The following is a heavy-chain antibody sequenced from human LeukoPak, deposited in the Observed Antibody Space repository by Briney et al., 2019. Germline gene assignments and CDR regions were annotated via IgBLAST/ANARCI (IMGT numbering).Heavy chain of an antibody. CDR1: GGSISSSSYY. J-gene: IGHJ6*03. D-gene: IGHD3-10*01. CDR3: ARELGTAYYGSGNYHYDFPYYYFGV. V-gene: IGHV4-39*07. Sequence: SETLSLTCTVSGGSISSSSYYWGWIRQPPGKGLEWIGSIYYSGSTYYNPSLKSRVTISVDTSKNQFSLKLTSVTAADTAMYYCARELGTAYYGSGNYHYDFPYYYFGVWGKGTSVTISS. CDR2: IYYSGST.